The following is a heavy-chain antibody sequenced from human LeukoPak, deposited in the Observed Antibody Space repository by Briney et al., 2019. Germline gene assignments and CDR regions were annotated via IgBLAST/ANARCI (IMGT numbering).Heavy chain of an antibody. CDR2: INHSGST. V-gene: IGHV4-34*01. D-gene: IGHD3-10*01. CDR1: GGSFSGYY. J-gene: IGHJ4*02. Sequence: PSETLSLTCAVYGGSFSGYYWSWIRQPPGKGLEWIGEINHSGSTNYNPSLKSRVTISVDTSKNQFSLELSSVTAADTAVYYCARGAVRGVNGYWGQGTLVTVSS. CDR3: ARGAVRGVNGY.